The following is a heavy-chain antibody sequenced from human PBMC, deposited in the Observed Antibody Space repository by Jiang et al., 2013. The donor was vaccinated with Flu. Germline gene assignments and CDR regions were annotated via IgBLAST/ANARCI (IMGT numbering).Heavy chain of an antibody. CDR1: GYTFTSYG. V-gene: IGHV1-18*01. J-gene: IGHJ4*02. D-gene: IGHD3-3*01. Sequence: SGAEVKKPGASVKVSCKASGYTFTSYGISWVRQAPGQGLEWMGWISAYNGNTNYAQKLQGRVTMTTDTSTSTAYMELRSLRSDDTAVYYCARSLTIFGVVITDFDYWAREPWSPSPQ. CDR2: ISAYNGNT. CDR3: ARSLTIFGVVITDFDY.